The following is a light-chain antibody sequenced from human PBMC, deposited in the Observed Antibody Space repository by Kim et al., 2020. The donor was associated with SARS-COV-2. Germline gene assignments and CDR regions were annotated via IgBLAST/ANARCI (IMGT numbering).Light chain of an antibody. V-gene: IGLV3-1*01. CDR2: QDS. J-gene: IGLJ2*01. CDR3: QAWDSSTVV. CDR1: KLGDKY. Sequence: SYELTQPPSVSVSPGQTASITCSGDKLGDKYACWYQQKPGQSPVLVIYQDSKRPSGLPERFSGSNSGNTATLTLSGTQAMDEADYYCQAWDSSTVV.